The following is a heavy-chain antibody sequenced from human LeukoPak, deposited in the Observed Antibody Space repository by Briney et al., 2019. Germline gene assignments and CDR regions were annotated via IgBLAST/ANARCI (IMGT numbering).Heavy chain of an antibody. Sequence: SETLSLTCSVSGVSVSSYYWSWIRQPAGKGLEWIGRIHPSGTTHYNPSLKSRVTMSVDTSRNQFSLKLISVTAADTAVYYCADDYGDWGQGTLVTVSS. CDR2: IHPSGTT. CDR3: ADDYGD. D-gene: IGHD4-17*01. V-gene: IGHV4-4*07. J-gene: IGHJ4*02. CDR1: GVSVSSYY.